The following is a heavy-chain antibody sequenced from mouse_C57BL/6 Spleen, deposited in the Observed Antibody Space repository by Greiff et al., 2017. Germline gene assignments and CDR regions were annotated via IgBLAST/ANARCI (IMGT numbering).Heavy chain of an antibody. CDR3: AIPYYYGSSSSWYFDV. CDR1: GFSLTSYG. Sequence: VQLQQSGPGLVQPSQSLSITCTVSGFSLTSYGVHWVRQSPGKGLEWLGVIWRGGSTDYNAAFMSRLSITKDKSKSHFFFKMTTLQADDTAIYYCAIPYYYGSSSSWYFDVWGTGTTLTVSS. J-gene: IGHJ1*03. D-gene: IGHD1-1*01. CDR2: IWRGGST. V-gene: IGHV2-5*01.